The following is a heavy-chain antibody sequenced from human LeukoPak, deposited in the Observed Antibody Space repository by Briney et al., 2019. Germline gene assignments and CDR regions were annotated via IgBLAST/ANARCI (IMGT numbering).Heavy chain of an antibody. J-gene: IGHJ4*02. D-gene: IGHD3-22*01. V-gene: IGHV1-69*05. CDR3: ARESYDSSGQD. Sequence: GASVKVSCKASGYTFTSYGISWVRQAPGQGLEWMGGIIPIFGTANYAQKFQGRVTITTDESTSTAYMELSSLRSEDTAVYYCARESYDSSGQDWGQGTLVTVSS. CDR1: GYTFTSYG. CDR2: IIPIFGTA.